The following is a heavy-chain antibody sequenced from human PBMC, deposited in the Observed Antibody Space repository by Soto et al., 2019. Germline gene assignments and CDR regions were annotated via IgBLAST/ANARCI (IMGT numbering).Heavy chain of an antibody. D-gene: IGHD2-2*01. CDR1: GGSISSTNYF. CDR3: ARSSCTRSSCYLDWLDP. J-gene: IGHJ5*02. Sequence: QLQLQESGPGLVKPSETLSLTCTVSGGSISSTNYFWGWIRQPPGKGLEGIGSINYSGSTYYNPSRKSRVTLSVDTSKNQFSLKLSSVTAADTAVYYCARSSCTRSSCYLDWLDPWGQGTLVTVSS. V-gene: IGHV4-39*01. CDR2: INYSGST.